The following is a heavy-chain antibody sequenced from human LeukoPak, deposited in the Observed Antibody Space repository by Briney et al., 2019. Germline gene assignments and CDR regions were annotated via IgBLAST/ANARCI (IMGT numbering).Heavy chain of an antibody. Sequence: PSETLSLTCAVYGGSFSGYYWSWIRQPPGKGLEWIGEINHSGSTNYNPSLKSRVTISVDTSKNQFSLKLSSVTAADTAVYYCARDWLLSGSYYKYNWFDPWGQGTLVTVSP. D-gene: IGHD3-10*01. J-gene: IGHJ5*02. CDR2: INHSGST. CDR1: GGSFSGYY. CDR3: ARDWLLSGSYYKYNWFDP. V-gene: IGHV4-34*01.